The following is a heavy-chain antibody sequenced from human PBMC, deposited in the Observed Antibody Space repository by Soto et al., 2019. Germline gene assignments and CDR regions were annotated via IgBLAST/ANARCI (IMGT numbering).Heavy chain of an antibody. V-gene: IGHV4-34*01. J-gene: IGHJ5*02. D-gene: IGHD3-3*01. Sequence: SETLSLTCAVYGGSFSGYYWSWIRQPPGKGLEWIGEINHSGSTNYNPSLKSRVTISVDTSKNQFSLKLSSVTAADTAVYYCARGLPATIFGVVFNWFDPWGQGALVTV. CDR1: GGSFSGYY. CDR2: INHSGST. CDR3: ARGLPATIFGVVFNWFDP.